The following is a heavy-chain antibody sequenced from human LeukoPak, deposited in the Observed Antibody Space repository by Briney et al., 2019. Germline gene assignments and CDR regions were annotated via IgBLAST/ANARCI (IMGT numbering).Heavy chain of an antibody. CDR3: AREERQGFDY. Sequence: GGSLRLSCAASDFTFSSYPMNWVRQAPGKGLEWVSSIGTSSDSIYYADSVKGRFTISRDNAKNSLNLQMNSLRVEDTAVYYCAREERQGFDYWGQGTLVTVSS. J-gene: IGHJ4*02. CDR2: IGTSSDSI. D-gene: IGHD1-1*01. V-gene: IGHV3-21*01. CDR1: DFTFSSYP.